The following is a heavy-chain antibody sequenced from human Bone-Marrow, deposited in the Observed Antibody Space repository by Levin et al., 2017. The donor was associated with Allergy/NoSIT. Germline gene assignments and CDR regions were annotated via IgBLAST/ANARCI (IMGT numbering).Heavy chain of an antibody. D-gene: IGHD5-12*01. CDR1: GGSISGGGYY. V-gene: IGHV4-31*02. Sequence: SETLSLTCTVSGGSISGGGYYWSWIRQHPGKGLEWIGYIYYSGNTYYNPSLKSRVIISVVTSKNQLSLKLTSVTVAAQAVYYCAGFNGYDFDYWGQGTLVTVSS. J-gene: IGHJ4*02. CDR3: AGFNGYDFDY. CDR2: IYYSGNT.